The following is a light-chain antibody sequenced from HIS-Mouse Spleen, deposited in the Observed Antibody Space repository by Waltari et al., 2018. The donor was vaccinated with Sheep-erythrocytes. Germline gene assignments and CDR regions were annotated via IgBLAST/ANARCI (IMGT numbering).Light chain of an antibody. Sequence: PRSVSGSPGQSVTISCTGTSSDVGGYNYVSWYQQHPGKAPKLMIYDVSKRPSGVPDRFSGSKSGNTASLTIPGLQAEDEADYYCCSYAGSYTLVFGGGTKLTVL. CDR1: SSDVGGYNY. CDR3: CSYAGSYTLV. V-gene: IGLV2-11*01. CDR2: DVS. J-gene: IGLJ2*01.